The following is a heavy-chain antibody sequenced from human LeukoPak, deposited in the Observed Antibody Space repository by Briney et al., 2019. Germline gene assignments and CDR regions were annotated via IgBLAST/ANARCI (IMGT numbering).Heavy chain of an antibody. Sequence: SETLSLNCTVSGGSISSYYWTWIRQPAGKGLEWIGRIYASGSTNYNPSLKSRVTMSVDTSKNQFSLKLSSVTAADTAVYCCARDLGSGSSSWRYFDYWGQGTLVTVSS. CDR2: IYASGST. V-gene: IGHV4-4*07. J-gene: IGHJ4*02. CDR1: GGSISSYY. CDR3: ARDLGSGSSSWRYFDY. D-gene: IGHD6-13*01.